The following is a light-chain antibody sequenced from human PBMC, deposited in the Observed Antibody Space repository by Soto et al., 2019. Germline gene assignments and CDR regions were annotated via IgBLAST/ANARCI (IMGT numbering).Light chain of an antibody. CDR3: QQYNTYSWT. J-gene: IGKJ1*01. CDR2: KAS. V-gene: IGKV1-5*03. Sequence: DIQMTQSPSTLSASVGDRVIITCRASQSINSWLAWYQQKPGKAPELLISKASSLQSGVPPRFSGSGSGTEFTLTISSLQPDDFATYYCQQYNTYSWTFGQGPKVEIK. CDR1: QSINSW.